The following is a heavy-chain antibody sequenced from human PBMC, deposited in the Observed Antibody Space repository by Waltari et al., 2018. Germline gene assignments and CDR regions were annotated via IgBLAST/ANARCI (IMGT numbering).Heavy chain of an antibody. V-gene: IGHV3-21*01. CDR1: GFTFSSYS. J-gene: IGHJ4*02. CDR2: ISASISYI. D-gene: IGHD2-15*01. Sequence: EVQLVESGGGLVKPGGSLRLSCAASGFTFSSYSMNWVRQAPGRGREGGESISASISYIYDADSLKGRLTISRDNAKNSLYLQMNSLRAADTAVYYCTSPGVAANGAWGQGTLVTVSS. CDR3: TSPGVAANGA.